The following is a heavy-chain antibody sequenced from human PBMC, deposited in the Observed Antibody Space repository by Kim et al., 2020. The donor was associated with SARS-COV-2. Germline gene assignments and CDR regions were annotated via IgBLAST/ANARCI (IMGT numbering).Heavy chain of an antibody. V-gene: IGHV3-23*01. J-gene: IGHJ4*02. D-gene: IGHD3-22*01. CDR1: GFTFSSYG. Sequence: GGSLRLSCAASGFTFSSYGMTWVRQAPGKGLEWVSAISGNGESTHYADPVKGRFTVSRDNSKNTVYLQMNSLRAEDTAVYYCTGDIYYYDSSGYSRWGYWGQGTLVDVSS. CDR2: ISGNGEST. CDR3: TGDIYYYDSSGYSRWGY.